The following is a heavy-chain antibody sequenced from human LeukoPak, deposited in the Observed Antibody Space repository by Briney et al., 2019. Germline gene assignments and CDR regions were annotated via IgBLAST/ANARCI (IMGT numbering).Heavy chain of an antibody. Sequence: ASVKVSCKASGYIFANYGFSWVRQAPGQGLEWMGWISADNHNTKYAQKFQDRVTMTDDRSTSTVYMELRSLRSDDTAVYYCARDRRGYSAYDGEGFDYWGQGTLVIVSS. D-gene: IGHD5-12*01. CDR2: ISADNHNT. CDR3: ARDRRGYSAYDGEGFDY. CDR1: GYIFANYG. V-gene: IGHV1-18*04. J-gene: IGHJ4*02.